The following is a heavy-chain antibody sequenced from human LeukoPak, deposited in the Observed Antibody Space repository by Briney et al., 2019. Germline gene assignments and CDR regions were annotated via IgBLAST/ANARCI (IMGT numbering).Heavy chain of an antibody. V-gene: IGHV4-39*07. D-gene: IGHD2-2*01. Sequence: SETLSLTCTVSGGSISSSSYYWGWIRQPPGKGLEWIGSIYYSGSTYYNPSLKSRVTISVDTSKNQFSLKLSSVTAADTAVYYCAREGCSSTSCYSRSGYNWFDPWGQGTLVTVSS. CDR3: AREGCSSTSCYSRSGYNWFDP. J-gene: IGHJ5*02. CDR1: GGSISSSSYY. CDR2: IYYSGST.